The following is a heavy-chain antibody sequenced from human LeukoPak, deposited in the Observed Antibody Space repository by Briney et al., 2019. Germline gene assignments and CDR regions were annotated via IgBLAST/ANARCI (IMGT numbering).Heavy chain of an antibody. J-gene: IGHJ6*03. Sequence: PGGSLRLSCAASGFTFSSYAMSWIRQPPGKGLEWIGEINHSGSTNYNPSLKSRVTISVDTSKNQFSLKLSSVTAADTAVYYCARIARSSIAAAGISYYYMDVWGKGTTVTVSS. CDR3: ARIARSSIAAAGISYYYMDV. CDR1: GFTFSSYA. V-gene: IGHV4-34*01. CDR2: INHSGST. D-gene: IGHD6-13*01.